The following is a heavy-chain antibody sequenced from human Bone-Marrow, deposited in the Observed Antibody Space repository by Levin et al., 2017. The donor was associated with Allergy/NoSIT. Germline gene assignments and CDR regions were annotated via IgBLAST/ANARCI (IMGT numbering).Heavy chain of an antibody. V-gene: IGHV3-30*18. CDR2: IAYDGYNK. CDR1: GFSFTTYG. D-gene: IGHD3-3*01. J-gene: IGHJ3*02. Sequence: QPGGSLRLSCAASGFSFTTYGMHWVRQAPGKGLEWVAVIAYDGYNKYYADAVTGRFTISRDTSKTTLYLQMNSLRADDTAVYYCAKGLEDYDFWSGNGAFDIWGQGTMVTVSS. CDR3: AKGLEDYDFWSGNGAFDI.